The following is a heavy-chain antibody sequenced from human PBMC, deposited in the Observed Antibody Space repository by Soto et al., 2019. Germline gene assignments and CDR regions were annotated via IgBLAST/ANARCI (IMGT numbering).Heavy chain of an antibody. V-gene: IGHV6-1*01. CDR2: TYYRSKWYN. CDR1: GDSVSSNSAA. Sequence: SETLSLTCVISGDSVSSNSAAWNWIRQSPSRGLEWLGRTYYRSKWYNDYAVSVKSRITINPDTSKNQFSLQLNSVTPEDTAVYYCARDRKYYDSSGYPPDAFDIWGRGTMVTVSS. J-gene: IGHJ3*02. CDR3: ARDRKYYDSSGYPPDAFDI. D-gene: IGHD3-22*01.